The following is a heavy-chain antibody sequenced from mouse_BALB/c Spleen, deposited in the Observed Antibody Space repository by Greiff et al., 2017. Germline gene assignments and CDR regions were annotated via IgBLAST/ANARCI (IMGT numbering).Heavy chain of an antibody. V-gene: IGHV3-2*02. J-gene: IGHJ3*01. Sequence: EVKLVESGPGLVKPSQSLSLTCTVTGYSITSDYAWNWIRQFPGNKLEWMGYISYSGSTSYNPSLKSRISITRDTSKNQFFLQLNSVTTEDTATYYCAIYDYDEAWFAYWGQGTLVTVSA. D-gene: IGHD2-4*01. CDR2: ISYSGST. CDR1: GYSITSDYA. CDR3: AIYDYDEAWFAY.